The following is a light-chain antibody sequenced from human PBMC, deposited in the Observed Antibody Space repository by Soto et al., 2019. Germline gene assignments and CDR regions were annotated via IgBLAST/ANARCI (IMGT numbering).Light chain of an antibody. CDR1: QSIGLS. CDR2: DAS. CDR3: QQRNVLPLT. J-gene: IGKJ4*01. Sequence: EIVLTQAPATLSLSPGARGTLSSKASQSIGLSIAWYQHKPGQAPRLLIFDASQRTTGIPARFRGSGSGTDFTLTISSLEPEDFAVYYCQQRNVLPLTFGGGAKVDIK. V-gene: IGKV3-11*01.